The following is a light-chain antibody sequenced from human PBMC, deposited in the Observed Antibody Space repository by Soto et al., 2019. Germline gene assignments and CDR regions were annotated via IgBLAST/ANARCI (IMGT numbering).Light chain of an antibody. CDR2: GAS. V-gene: IGKV1D-12*01. Sequence: DIQMTQSPSSVSASVGDTITITCRASQGVSSWLAWYQQKPGKAPEVLIYGASNLQRGVPSRFSGSGSGTDFTLTINSLQPEDFAPYFCQQTNSFPPTFGPGTKVDIK. J-gene: IGKJ3*01. CDR1: QGVSSW. CDR3: QQTNSFPPT.